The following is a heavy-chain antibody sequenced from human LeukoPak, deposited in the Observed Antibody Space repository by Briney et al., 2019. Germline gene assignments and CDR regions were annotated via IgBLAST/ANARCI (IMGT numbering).Heavy chain of an antibody. D-gene: IGHD3-22*01. CDR2: IYYSGST. CDR1: GDSISSYY. J-gene: IGHJ5*02. CDR3: ARLSSALYSWFDP. V-gene: IGHV4-59*01. Sequence: SETLSLTCTVSGDSISSYYWSWIRQPPGKGLEWIGYIYYSGSTNYNPSLKSRVTISVDTSKNQVSLKLSSVTAADTAVYYCARLSSALYSWFDPWGQGTLVTVSS.